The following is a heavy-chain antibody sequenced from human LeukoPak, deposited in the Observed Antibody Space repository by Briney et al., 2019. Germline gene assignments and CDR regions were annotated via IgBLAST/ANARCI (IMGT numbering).Heavy chain of an antibody. J-gene: IGHJ4*02. CDR1: GGSFSGYY. CDR2: INHSGRT. V-gene: IGHV4-34*01. CDR3: ARVPNLYYYDSSGYSH. Sequence: PSETLSLTCAVYGGSFSGYYWSWVRQPPGKGLEWVGEINHSGRTNYNPCLKRGDNISVDTSKNQFSLKLSSVPAADTAVYYCARVPNLYYYDSSGYSHWGQGTLVTVSS. D-gene: IGHD3-22*01.